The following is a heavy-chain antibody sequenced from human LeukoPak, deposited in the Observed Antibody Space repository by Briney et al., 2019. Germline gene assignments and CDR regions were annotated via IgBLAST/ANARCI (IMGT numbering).Heavy chain of an antibody. V-gene: IGHV4-39*07. CDR1: GDSFTSVTDY. CDR2: GDYSGGT. Sequence: SETLSLTCTVSGDSFTSVTDYWAWIRQPPGKGLEWIASGDYSGGTYYNPSLKSRVTISVDKSKNQFSLKLSSVTAADTAVYYCAVSMAAAGFPFDYWGQGTLVTVSS. CDR3: AVSMAAAGFPFDY. D-gene: IGHD6-13*01. J-gene: IGHJ4*02.